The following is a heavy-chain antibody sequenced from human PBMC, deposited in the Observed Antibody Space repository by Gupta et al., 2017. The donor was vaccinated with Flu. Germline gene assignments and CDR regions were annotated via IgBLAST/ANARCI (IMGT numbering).Heavy chain of an antibody. CDR2: IYYSGNT. D-gene: IGHD3-9*01. J-gene: IGHJ4*02. CDR3: ARQQKGYFDWLSPSYFDY. V-gene: IGHV4-39*01. Sequence: QLQLQESGPGLVKPSETLSLPCTVSGVSIAGSSYYWGWIRQPPGKGLEWIGSIYYSGNTYYNPSLKSRVTKSVDTSKNQFSLNLSSVTAADTAVYYCARQQKGYFDWLSPSYFDYWGPGTLVTVSS. CDR1: GVSIAGSSYY.